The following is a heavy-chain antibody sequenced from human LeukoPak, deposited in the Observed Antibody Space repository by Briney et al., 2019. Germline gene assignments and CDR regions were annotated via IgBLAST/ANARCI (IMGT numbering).Heavy chain of an antibody. V-gene: IGHV4-59*01. D-gene: IGHD3-16*01. J-gene: IGHJ4*02. CDR3: ARITSRRIWGYYFDY. CDR1: GGSISSYY. Sequence: SSETLSLTCTVSGGSISSYYWSWIRQPPGKGLEWIGYIYYSGSTNYNPSLKSRVTISVDTSKNQFSLKLSSVTAADTAVYYCARITSRRIWGYYFDYWGQGTLVTVSS. CDR2: IYYSGST.